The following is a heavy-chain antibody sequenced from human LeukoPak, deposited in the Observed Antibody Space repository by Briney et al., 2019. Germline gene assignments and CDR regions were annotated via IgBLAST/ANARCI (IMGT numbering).Heavy chain of an antibody. CDR3: ARGYCSGGSSYSVENWFDP. CDR2: INPNSGGT. CDR1: GYTFTGYY. D-gene: IGHD2-15*01. Sequence: ASVKVSCKAAGYTFTGYYMFWVRQAPGQGLGWMGRINPNSGGTNYAQKFQGRVTMTRDTSISTAYMELSRLRSDDTAVYYCARGYCSGGSSYSVENWFDPWGQGTLVTVSS. J-gene: IGHJ5*02. V-gene: IGHV1-2*06.